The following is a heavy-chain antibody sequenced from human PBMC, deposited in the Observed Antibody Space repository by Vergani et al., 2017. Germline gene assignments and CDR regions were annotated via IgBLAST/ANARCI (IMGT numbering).Heavy chain of an antibody. D-gene: IGHD2-15*01. J-gene: IGHJ5*02. CDR3: ARVIGYCSGGSCYFGWFDP. V-gene: IGHV4-31*03. CDR1: GGSISSGGYY. Sequence: QVQLQESGPGLVKPSQTLSLTCTVSGGSISSGGYYWSWIRQHPGKGLEWIGYIYYSGSNYYTPSLKSRVTISVDTSKNQFSRKLSSVTAADTAVYYCARVIGYCSGGSCYFGWFDPWGQGTLVTVSS. CDR2: IYYSGSN.